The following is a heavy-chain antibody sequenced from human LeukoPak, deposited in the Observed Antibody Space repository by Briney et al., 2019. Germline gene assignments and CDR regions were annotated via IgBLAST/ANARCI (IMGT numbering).Heavy chain of an antibody. CDR2: IYSGGST. D-gene: IGHD5-18*01. J-gene: IGHJ4*02. V-gene: IGHV3-53*01. Sequence: SGGSLRLSCAASGFTVNTNYMSWVRQAPGKGLEWVSVIYSGGSTHYADSVKGRFTISRDNSKNTLYLQMNSLRAEDTAMYYCARAKQGYSYGTFDYWGQGALVTVSS. CDR1: GFTVNTNY. CDR3: ARAKQGYSYGTFDY.